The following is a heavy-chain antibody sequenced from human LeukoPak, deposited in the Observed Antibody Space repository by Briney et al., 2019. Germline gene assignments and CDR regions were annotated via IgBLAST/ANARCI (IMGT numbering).Heavy chain of an antibody. CDR2: IYYGGSA. V-gene: IGHV4-59*01. J-gene: IGHJ5*01. CDR1: GDSIGSYY. D-gene: IGHD3-16*02. Sequence: PSETLSLTRSVSGDSIGSYYWTWIRQSPGKGLGWIGYIYYGGSANYRPSLKRRVSISVDTSNNPFSLQLRSGSAADTAIYCARGRAREGSYPWFDSWGQGTLVTVSS. CDR3: ARGRAREGSYPWFDS.